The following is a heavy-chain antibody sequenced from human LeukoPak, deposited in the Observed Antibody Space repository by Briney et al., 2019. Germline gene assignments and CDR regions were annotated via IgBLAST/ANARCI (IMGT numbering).Heavy chain of an antibody. CDR3: VRAMNDYGDFVDVFDV. J-gene: IGHJ3*01. Sequence: ASVKVSCKASGYTFTSYYINWVRQAPGQGLEWMGWVSTYNGNTNYAQKFQGRATMATDTSTSTTYLDLRSLKSDDTAVYYCVRAMNDYGDFVDVFDVWGQGTLVTVGS. V-gene: IGHV1-18*01. CDR1: GYTFTSYY. CDR2: VSTYNGNT. D-gene: IGHD4-17*01.